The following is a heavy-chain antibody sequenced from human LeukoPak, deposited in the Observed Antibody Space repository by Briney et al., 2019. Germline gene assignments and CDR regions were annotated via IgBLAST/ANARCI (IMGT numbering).Heavy chain of an antibody. CDR1: GYSISSGYY. CDR3: ARSDTGAYSSGWYGRGYYFDY. Sequence: SETLSLTCTVSGYSISSGYYWGWIRQPPGKGLEWIGSIYHSGSTYYNPSLKSRVTISVDTSKNQFSLKLSSVTAADTAVYYCARSDTGAYSSGWYGRGYYFDYWGQGTLVTVSS. J-gene: IGHJ4*02. V-gene: IGHV4-38-2*02. D-gene: IGHD6-19*01. CDR2: IYHSGST.